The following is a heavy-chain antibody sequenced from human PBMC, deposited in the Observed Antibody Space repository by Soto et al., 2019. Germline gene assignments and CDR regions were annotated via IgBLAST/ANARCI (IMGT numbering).Heavy chain of an antibody. V-gene: IGHV3-48*01. J-gene: IGHJ5*02. CDR3: AREYCSSTSCLNWFDP. CDR1: GFTFSSYS. CDR2: ISSSSTI. Sequence: PGGSLRVSCAASGFTFSSYSMNWVRQAPGKGLEWVSYISSSSTIYYADSVKGRFTISRDNAKNSLYLQMNSLRAEDTAVYYCAREYCSSTSCLNWFDPWGQGT. D-gene: IGHD2-2*01.